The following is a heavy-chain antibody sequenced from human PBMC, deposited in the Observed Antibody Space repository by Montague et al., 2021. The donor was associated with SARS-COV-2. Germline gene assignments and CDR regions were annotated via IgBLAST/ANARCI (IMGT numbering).Heavy chain of an antibody. CDR3: GVVPLDAFDI. CDR1: GFTFSSYR. D-gene: IGHD2-15*01. V-gene: IGHV3-21*01. J-gene: IGHJ3*02. CDR2: ISSSSSYI. Sequence: SLRLSCAASGFTFSSYRMNWVRQAPGKGLEWVSSISSSSSYIYYADSVKGRFTISRDNAKNSLYLQMNSLRAEDTAVYYCGVVPLDAFDIWGQGTMVTVSS.